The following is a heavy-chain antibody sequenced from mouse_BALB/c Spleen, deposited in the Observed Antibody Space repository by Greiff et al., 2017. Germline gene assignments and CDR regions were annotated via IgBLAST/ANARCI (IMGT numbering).Heavy chain of an antibody. D-gene: IGHD2-3*01. CDR3: ARSGLLRHFDY. V-gene: IGHV5-17*02. CDR2: ISSGSSTI. CDR1: GFTFSSFG. J-gene: IGHJ2*01. Sequence: EVQLVESGGGLVQPGGSRKLSCAASGFTFSSFGMHWVRQAPEKGLEWVAYISSGSSTIYYADTVKGRFTISRDNPKNTLFLQMTSLRSEDTAMYYCARSGLLRHFDYWGQGTTLTVSS.